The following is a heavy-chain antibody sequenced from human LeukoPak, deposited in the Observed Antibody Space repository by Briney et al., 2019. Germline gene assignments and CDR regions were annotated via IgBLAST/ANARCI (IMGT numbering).Heavy chain of an antibody. CDR2: ISYDGSNK. Sequence: GGSLRLSCAASGFTFSDHYMDWVRQAPGKGLEWVAVISYDGSNKYYADSVKGRFTISRDNSKNTLYLQMNSLRAEDTAVYYCARDGGEGIVATIEDWFDPWGQGTLVTVSS. D-gene: IGHD5-12*01. J-gene: IGHJ5*02. CDR3: ARDGGEGIVATIEDWFDP. V-gene: IGHV3-30-3*01. CDR1: GFTFSDHY.